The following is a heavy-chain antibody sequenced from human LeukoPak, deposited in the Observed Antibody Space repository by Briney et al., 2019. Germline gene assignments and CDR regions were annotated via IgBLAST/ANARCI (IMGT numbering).Heavy chain of an antibody. V-gene: IGHV4-59*08. Sequence: SETLSLTCTVSGGSISSYYWSWIRQPPGKGLEWIGYMYYSGSTNYNPSLKSRVTISVDTSKNQFSLKLSSVTAADTAVYYCARHPSGRMWLQQGGWFDPWGQGTLVTVSS. J-gene: IGHJ5*02. CDR2: MYYSGST. CDR1: GGSISSYY. CDR3: ARHPSGRMWLQQGGWFDP. D-gene: IGHD5-24*01.